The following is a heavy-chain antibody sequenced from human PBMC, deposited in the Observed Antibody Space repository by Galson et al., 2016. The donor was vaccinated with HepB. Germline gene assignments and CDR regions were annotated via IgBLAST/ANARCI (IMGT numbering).Heavy chain of an antibody. CDR2: IDTDGDT. V-gene: IGHV3-13*01. CDR3: ASFFDGMDV. J-gene: IGHJ6*02. D-gene: IGHD2/OR15-2a*01. Sequence: RLSCAASGFTFSSYDMHWVRQGRGKGLEWVSVIDTDGDTYYSGSVKGRFTISRENAKNSLYLQMNSLRAEDTAVYYCASFFDGMDVWGQGTTVTVSS. CDR1: GFTFSSYD.